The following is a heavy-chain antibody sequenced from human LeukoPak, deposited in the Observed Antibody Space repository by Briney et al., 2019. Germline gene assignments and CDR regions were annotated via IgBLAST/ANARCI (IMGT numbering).Heavy chain of an antibody. V-gene: IGHV4-61*02. D-gene: IGHD2-21*02. CDR3: ARDCGGDCGDYFDY. Sequence: SQTLSPTCTVSGGSISSGRYYWSWIRQPAGKGLEWIGRIYTSGSTNYNPSLKSRVTISVDTSKNQFSLKLSSVTAADTAVYYCARDCGGDCGDYFDYWGQGTLVTVSS. J-gene: IGHJ4*02. CDR1: GGSISSGRYY. CDR2: IYTSGST.